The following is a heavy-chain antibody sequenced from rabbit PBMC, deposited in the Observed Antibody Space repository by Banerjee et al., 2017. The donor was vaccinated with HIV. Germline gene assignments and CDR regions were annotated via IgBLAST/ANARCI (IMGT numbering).Heavy chain of an antibody. D-gene: IGHD4-1*01. V-gene: IGHV1S43*01. CDR2: INTSSGFT. J-gene: IGHJ4*01. CDR1: GFSFSNKYV. Sequence: QEQLEESGGDLVKPEGSLTITCTASGFSFSNKYVMCWVRQAPGKGLEWIACINTSSGFTDYASWVNGRFTISRSTSLNTVDLKMTSLTAADTATYFCARDLAGVIGWNFNFWGQGTLVTVS. CDR3: ARDLAGVIGWNFNF.